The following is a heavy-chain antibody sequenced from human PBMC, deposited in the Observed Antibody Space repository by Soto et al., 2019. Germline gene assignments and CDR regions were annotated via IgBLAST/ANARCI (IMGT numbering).Heavy chain of an antibody. V-gene: IGHV1-18*01. J-gene: IGHJ4*02. CDR3: ARDAAAGLNDY. CDR1: GYTFTSYG. D-gene: IGHD6-13*01. CDR2: ISAYNGNT. Sequence: ASVKVSCKASGYTFTSYGISWVRQAPGQGLEWMGWISAYNGNTKYVQKFQGRVTMTTDTSTSTAYMELRSLRSDDTAVYYCARDAAAGLNDYWGQGTPVTVS.